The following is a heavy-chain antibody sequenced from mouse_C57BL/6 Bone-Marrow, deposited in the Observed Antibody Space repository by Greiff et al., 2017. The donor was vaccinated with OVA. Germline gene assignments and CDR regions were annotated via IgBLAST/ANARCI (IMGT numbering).Heavy chain of an antibody. Sequence: EVTLQESGPELVKPGASVKIPCKASGYTFTDYNMDWVKQSHGKSLEWIGDINPNNGGTIYNQKFKGKATLTVDKSSSTAYMELRSLSSYDSAVYYCAGLLRPYWYFDVWGTGTTVTVSS. CDR2: INPNNGGT. D-gene: IGHD2-3*01. J-gene: IGHJ1*03. V-gene: IGHV1-18*01. CDR1: GYTFTDYN. CDR3: AGLLRPYWYFDV.